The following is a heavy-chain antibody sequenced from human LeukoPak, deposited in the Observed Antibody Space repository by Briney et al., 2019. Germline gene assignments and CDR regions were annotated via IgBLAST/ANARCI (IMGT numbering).Heavy chain of an antibody. D-gene: IGHD2-15*01. Sequence: SVKVPCKASGGTFSSYAISWVRQAPGQGLEWMGRIIPTLGIANYAKKSQGRVTITADKSTSTAYMELSSLRSEDTAVYYGARGIVGYCSGGSCPRDSGTRYNWFDPWGQGTLVTVSS. CDR3: ARGIVGYCSGGSCPRDSGTRYNWFDP. J-gene: IGHJ5*02. CDR2: IIPTLGIA. V-gene: IGHV1-69*04. CDR1: GGTFSSYA.